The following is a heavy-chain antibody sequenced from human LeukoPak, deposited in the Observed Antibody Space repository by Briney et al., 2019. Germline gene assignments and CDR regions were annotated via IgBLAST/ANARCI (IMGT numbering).Heavy chain of an antibody. Sequence: SETLSLTCTVSGGSISSYYWSWIRQPPGKGLEWIGYIYYSGGTNYNPSLKSRVTISVDTSKNQFSLKLSSVTAADTAVYYCARGKPLTFSYWGQGTLVTVSS. CDR3: ARGKPLTFSY. CDR2: IYYSGGT. D-gene: IGHD1-14*01. CDR1: GGSISSYY. J-gene: IGHJ4*02. V-gene: IGHV4-59*01.